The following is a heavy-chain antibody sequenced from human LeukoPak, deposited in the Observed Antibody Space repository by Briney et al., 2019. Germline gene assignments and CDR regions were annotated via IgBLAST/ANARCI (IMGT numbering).Heavy chain of an antibody. Sequence: SETLSLTCAVYGGSFSGYYWSWIRQPPGKGLEWIGEINHSGSTNYNPSLKSRVTISVDTSKNQFSLKLSSVTAADTAAYYCARVVRYYDSSGYDYFDYWGQGTLVTVSS. CDR3: ARVVRYYDSSGYDYFDY. D-gene: IGHD3-22*01. CDR2: INHSGST. CDR1: GGSFSGYY. V-gene: IGHV4-34*01. J-gene: IGHJ4*02.